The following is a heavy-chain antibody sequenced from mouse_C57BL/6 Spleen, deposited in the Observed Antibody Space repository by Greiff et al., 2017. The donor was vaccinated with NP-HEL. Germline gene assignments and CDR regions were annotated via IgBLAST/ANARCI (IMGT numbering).Heavy chain of an antibody. D-gene: IGHD2-3*01. CDR1: GYAFSSSW. CDR2: IYPGDGDT. V-gene: IGHV1-82*01. J-gene: IGHJ3*01. CDR3: VGDGYYEGEFAY. Sequence: QVQLQQSGPELVKPGASVKISCKASGYAFSSSWMNWVKQRPGKGLEWIGRIYPGDGDTNYNGKFKGKATLTADKSSSTAYMQLSSLTSEDSAVYFCVGDGYYEGEFAYWGQGTLVTVSA.